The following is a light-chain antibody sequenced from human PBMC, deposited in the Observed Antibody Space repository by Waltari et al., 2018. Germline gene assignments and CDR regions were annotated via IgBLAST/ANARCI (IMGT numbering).Light chain of an antibody. V-gene: IGLV2-11*01. CDR1: SSDLGGYNY. CDR3: CSFAGSHTYVV. Sequence: QSALTQPRSVSGSPGQSVTISCTGTSSDLGGYNYFSWYQQHPGKAPKLMIQDVSNRPSGVPDRFSGSKSGNTASLTISGLQTEDEADYYCCSFAGSHTYVVFGGGTKLTVL. CDR2: DVS. J-gene: IGLJ2*01.